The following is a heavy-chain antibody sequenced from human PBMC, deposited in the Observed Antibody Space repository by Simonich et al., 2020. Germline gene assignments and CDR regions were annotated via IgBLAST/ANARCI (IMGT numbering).Heavy chain of an antibody. J-gene: IGHJ5*02. D-gene: IGHD1-26*01. V-gene: IGHV3-13*01. Sequence: EVKLVESGGGLVQPGGSLRLSGAVSGFTFISYDMHWVRQANCKGLGWGSGNGPDGHNNYPGSVKGRFTISRENAKNSLYLQMNSLRAGDTAVYYCARGGYSGSYNWFDPWGQGTLVTVSS. CDR2: NGPDGHN. CDR1: GFTFISYD. CDR3: ARGGYSGSYNWFDP.